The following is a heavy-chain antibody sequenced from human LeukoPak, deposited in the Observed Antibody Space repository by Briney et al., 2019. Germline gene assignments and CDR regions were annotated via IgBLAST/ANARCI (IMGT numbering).Heavy chain of an antibody. CDR1: GGSFSGYY. D-gene: IGHD3-10*01. J-gene: IGHJ4*02. CDR3: ARAIPSGRWFGTGYFDY. V-gene: IGHV4-34*01. CDR2: INHSGST. Sequence: SETLSLPCAVYGGSFSGYYWSWIRHPPGKGLEWIGEINHSGSTNYNPSLKSRVTISVDTSKNQFSLKLSSVTAADTAVYYCARAIPSGRWFGTGYFDYWGQGTLVTVSS.